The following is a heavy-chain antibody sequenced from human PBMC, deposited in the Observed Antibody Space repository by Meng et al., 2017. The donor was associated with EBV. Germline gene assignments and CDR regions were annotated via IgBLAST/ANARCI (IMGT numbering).Heavy chain of an antibody. V-gene: IGHV1-8*01. CDR2: MNPNSGNT. CDR3: ARGPYYYDSSGYYYGEFDP. J-gene: IGHJ5*02. Sequence: QVQVVQSGAEVKEPGASVKVSCKASGYTFTSYDINWVRQATGQGLEWMGWMNPNSGNTGYAQKFQGRVTMTRNTSISTAYMELSSLRSEDTAVYYCARGPYYYDSSGYYYGEFDPWGQGTLVTVSS. D-gene: IGHD3-22*01. CDR1: GYTFTSYD.